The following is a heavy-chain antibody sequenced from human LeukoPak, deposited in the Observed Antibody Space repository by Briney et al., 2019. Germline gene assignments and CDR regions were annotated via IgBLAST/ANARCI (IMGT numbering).Heavy chain of an antibody. CDR3: AREARGSGGDFDY. J-gene: IGHJ4*02. CDR2: IGTRSNPI. V-gene: IGHV3-11*01. CDR1: GFSFSDFY. D-gene: IGHD3-16*01. Sequence: GGSLRLSFAASGFSFSDFYISWIRQAPGMGLWWISYIGTRSNPIYYADSVKGRFTISRDDAKNSLYLQMNSLRDENTAVYFCAREARGSGGDFDYWGQGILVTVSS.